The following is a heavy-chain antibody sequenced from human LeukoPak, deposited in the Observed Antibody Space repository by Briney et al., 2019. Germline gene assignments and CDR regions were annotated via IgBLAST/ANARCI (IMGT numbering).Heavy chain of an antibody. CDR2: IYSGGST. V-gene: IGHV3-53*01. CDR3: ARGLRGYKYGSDY. Sequence: PGGSLRLSCAASGFTVSNNYMSWVRQAPGKGLEWVSLIYSGGSTYYADSVKGRFTISRDNYMNTLYLQMNSLRAEDTAMYYCARGLRGYKYGSDYWGQGTLVTVSS. CDR1: GFTVSNNY. D-gene: IGHD5-18*01. J-gene: IGHJ4*02.